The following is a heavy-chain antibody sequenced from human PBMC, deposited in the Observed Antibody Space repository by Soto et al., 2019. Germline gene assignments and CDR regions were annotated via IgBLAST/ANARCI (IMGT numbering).Heavy chain of an antibody. D-gene: IGHD6-13*01. V-gene: IGHV3-23*01. CDR2: ISGSGGSS. CDR3: AKVTKRAAAGRYEYYKYGMDV. Sequence: PGGSLRLSCAGSGFAFSTYAMTWVRQAPGKGLEWVSVISGSGGSSYYAASVKGRFTISRDNSKNTLYLQMNGLRAEDTALYYCAKVTKRAAAGRYEYYKYGMDVWGQGTTVTVSS. CDR1: GFAFSTYA. J-gene: IGHJ6*02.